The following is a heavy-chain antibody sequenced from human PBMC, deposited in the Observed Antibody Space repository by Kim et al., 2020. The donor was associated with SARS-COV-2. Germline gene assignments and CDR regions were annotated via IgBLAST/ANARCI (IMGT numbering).Heavy chain of an antibody. CDR3: ATSFSGIYFGYDN. J-gene: IGHJ4*02. V-gene: IGHV3-30*02. D-gene: IGHD1-26*01. Sequence: GGSLRLSCAASGFTFNNYGMHWVRQAPGKGLEWVASITCGGSNKYYADSVKGRFTISRDNAKNTLYLQMNSLRIEDTAVYYCATSFSGIYFGYDNCGQRTLVTVSS. CDR2: ITCGGSNK. CDR1: GFTFNNYG.